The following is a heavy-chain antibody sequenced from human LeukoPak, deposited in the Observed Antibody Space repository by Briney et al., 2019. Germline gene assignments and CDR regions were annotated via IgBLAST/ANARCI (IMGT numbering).Heavy chain of an antibody. Sequence: GRSLRLSCAASGFTFSSYGMHWVRQAPGKGLEWVAVISYDGSNKYYADSVKGRFTISRDNSKNTLYLQMNSLRAEDTAVYYCARDGRGPDYWGQGTLVTVSS. J-gene: IGHJ4*02. CDR1: GFTFSSYG. CDR3: ARDGRGPDY. D-gene: IGHD3/OR15-3a*01. CDR2: ISYDGSNK. V-gene: IGHV3-30*03.